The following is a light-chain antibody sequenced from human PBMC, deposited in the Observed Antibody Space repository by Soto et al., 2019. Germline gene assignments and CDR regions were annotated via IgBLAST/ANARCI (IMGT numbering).Light chain of an antibody. V-gene: IGKV3-11*01. CDR1: QSVSSH. CDR3: VQRTTWPWT. J-gene: IGKJ1*01. Sequence: EIVLTQSQGTLSLSPVERATLSCRASQSVSSHLAWYQRKPGQAPRLLIYDASNRATGIPARFSGSGSGTDFTLTISSLEPEDFAVYHCVQRTTWPWTCGQGSKVEIK. CDR2: DAS.